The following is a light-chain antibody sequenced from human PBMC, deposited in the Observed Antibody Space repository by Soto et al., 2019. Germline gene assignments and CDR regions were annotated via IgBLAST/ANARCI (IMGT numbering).Light chain of an antibody. CDR1: NSNIGRNT. J-gene: IGLJ3*02. CDR3: AAWDESPNVPV. V-gene: IGLV1-44*01. CDR2: SDN. Sequence: QPVLTQPPSASGTPGQRVTISCSGSNSNIGRNTVNWYQQFPGAAPNLLIHSDNQRPSGVPERFPGSRSGTSASLAISGLQSEDEADYYCAAWDESPNVPVFGGGTKLTVL.